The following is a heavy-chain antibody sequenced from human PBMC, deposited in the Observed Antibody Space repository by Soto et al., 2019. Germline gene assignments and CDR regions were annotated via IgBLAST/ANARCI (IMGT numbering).Heavy chain of an antibody. J-gene: IGHJ4*02. Sequence: ASVKVSCKASGYNFMSYYLHWVRQAPTQDIEWMGWINPNGGTTNSAQKFQGRLTMTRDTSITTAYMELSRLNSHATAVYYRARTEMTTVPNFAYWGQGTRVTVSS. D-gene: IGHD4-4*01. CDR3: ARTEMTTVPNFAY. CDR2: INPNGGTT. V-gene: IGHV1-2*02. CDR1: GYNFMSYY.